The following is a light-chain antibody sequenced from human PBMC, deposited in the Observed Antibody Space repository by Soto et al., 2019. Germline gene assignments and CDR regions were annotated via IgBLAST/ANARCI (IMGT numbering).Light chain of an antibody. J-gene: IGKJ4*01. CDR1: QSVLYSSNKKKY. Sequence: DIVMTQSPDSLAVSLGERATINCMSSQSVLYSSNKKKYLAWYQQKPGQPPKLLIYWASTRESGVPDRFSGSASGTDFTLTISSLQAEDVAVYYCQQSYSSPLTFGGGTKVEIK. CDR3: QQSYSSPLT. CDR2: WAS. V-gene: IGKV4-1*01.